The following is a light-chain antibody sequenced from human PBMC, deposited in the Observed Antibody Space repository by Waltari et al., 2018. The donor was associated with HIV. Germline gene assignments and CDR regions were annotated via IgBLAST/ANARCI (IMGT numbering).Light chain of an antibody. Sequence: QSVLTQPPSASETPGQRVTISCSGSTSNIGANTVTWYQQLPGTAPKVVMYNNNRRPSGGPDRFSGSKSGASASLAISGLLSEDEADYYCGTWDDSLNGWVFGGGTKLTVL. J-gene: IGLJ3*02. V-gene: IGLV1-44*01. CDR2: NNN. CDR3: GTWDDSLNGWV. CDR1: TSNIGANT.